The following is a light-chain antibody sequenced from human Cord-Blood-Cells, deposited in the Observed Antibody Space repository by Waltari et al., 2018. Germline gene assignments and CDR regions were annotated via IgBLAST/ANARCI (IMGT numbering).Light chain of an antibody. J-gene: IGKJ5*01. CDR3: QQRSNWQIT. CDR2: DAS. CDR1: QGVSSY. Sequence: EIVLTQSPAPLSLSPGDRVTLSCRASQGVSSYLAWYQQKPGQAPRLLIYDASNRATGIPARFSGSGPGTDFTLTISSLEPEDFAVYYCQQRSNWQITFGQGTRLEIK. V-gene: IGKV3D-11*01.